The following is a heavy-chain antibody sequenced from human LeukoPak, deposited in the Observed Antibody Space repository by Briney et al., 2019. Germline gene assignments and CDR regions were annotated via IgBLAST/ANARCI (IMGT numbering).Heavy chain of an antibody. V-gene: IGHV1-69*13. CDR2: IIPIFGTA. CDR3: ARSHKPYSGSYFDAFDI. CDR1: GGTFISYA. J-gene: IGHJ3*02. Sequence: SVKVSCKASGGTFISYAISWVRQAPGQGLEWMGGIIPIFGTANYAQKFQGRVTITADESTSTAYMELSSLRSEDTAVYYCARSHKPYSGSYFDAFDIWGQGTMVTVSS. D-gene: IGHD1-26*01.